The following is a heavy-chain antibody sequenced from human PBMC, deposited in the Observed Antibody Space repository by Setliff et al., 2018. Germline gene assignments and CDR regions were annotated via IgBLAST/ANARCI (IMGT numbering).Heavy chain of an antibody. J-gene: IGHJ4*02. CDR3: AKDVVGYSSTWPKRDYFDY. D-gene: IGHD6-13*01. Sequence: GGSLRLSCAASGFTFHTYAMSWVRQPPGKGLEWVSSISDTAIGIYYAGSVRGRFTISRDNSKKTLFLQMNSLRVEDTAIYYCAKDVVGYSSTWPKRDYFDYWGQGTLGTVSS. CDR1: GFTFHTYA. V-gene: IGHV3-23*01. CDR2: ISDTAIGI.